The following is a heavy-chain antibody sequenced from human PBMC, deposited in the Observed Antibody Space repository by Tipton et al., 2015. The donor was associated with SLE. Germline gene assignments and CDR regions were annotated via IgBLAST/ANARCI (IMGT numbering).Heavy chain of an antibody. Sequence: QSGPEVKEPGASVKVSCTASGYTFSSNYIHWVRQAPGQGLEWMGIVNPDTGGTSYAQRFQGRVTVTADTSSSTVYVELSSLRFDDTAVYYCARDRSRSGSDVFDYWGHGSLVTVSS. CDR3: ARDRSRSGSDVFDY. J-gene: IGHJ4*01. D-gene: IGHD1-26*01. CDR2: VNPDTGGT. CDR1: GYTFSSNY. V-gene: IGHV1-46*01.